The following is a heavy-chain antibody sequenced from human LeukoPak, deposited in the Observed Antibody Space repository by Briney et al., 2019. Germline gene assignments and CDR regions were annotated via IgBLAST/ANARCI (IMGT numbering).Heavy chain of an antibody. Sequence: GGSLRLSCAASGFTFSSYGMHWVRQAPGKGLEWVAVISYDGSNKYYADSVKGRFTISRDNSKNTLYLQMNSLRAEDTAVYYCAKDSSSSWYERWFDPWGQGTLVTVSS. CDR3: AKDSSSSWYERWFDP. D-gene: IGHD6-13*01. CDR2: ISYDGSNK. J-gene: IGHJ5*02. CDR1: GFTFSSYG. V-gene: IGHV3-30*18.